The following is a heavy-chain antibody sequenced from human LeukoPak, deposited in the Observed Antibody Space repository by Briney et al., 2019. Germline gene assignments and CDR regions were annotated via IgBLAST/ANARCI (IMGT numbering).Heavy chain of an antibody. V-gene: IGHV3-30*04. CDR3: ARVMGRYCSSTSCYVDY. CDR2: ISYDGISK. D-gene: IGHD2-2*01. J-gene: IGHJ4*02. Sequence: GGSLRLSCSASGFTFNTYALHWVRQAPGKGLEWVAVISYDGISKNYADSVKGRFTISRDSSKNALYLQMNSLRAADTAVYYCARVMGRYCSSTSCYVDYWGQGALVTVSS. CDR1: GFTFNTYA.